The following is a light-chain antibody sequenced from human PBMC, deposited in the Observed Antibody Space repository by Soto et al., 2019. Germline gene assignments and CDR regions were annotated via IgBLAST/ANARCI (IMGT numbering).Light chain of an antibody. CDR1: QSITNY. CDR2: AAS. Sequence: DIQMTQSPSSLSASVGDRVTITCRASQSITNYLNWYQQKVGKAPQLLIYAASTLQSGVPSRFSGIGSGTDFTLTINTLQPEDFATYYCQPSYSRPLTFGGGTKVE. J-gene: IGKJ4*01. V-gene: IGKV1-39*01. CDR3: QPSYSRPLT.